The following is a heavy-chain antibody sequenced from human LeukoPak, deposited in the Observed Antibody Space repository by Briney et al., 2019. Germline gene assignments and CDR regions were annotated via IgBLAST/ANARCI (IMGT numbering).Heavy chain of an antibody. Sequence: SETLSLTCTASGGSISSYYWSWIRQPPGKGLEWIGYIYYSGSTNYNPSLKSRVTISVDTSKNQFSLKLSSVTAADTAVYYCARRIRYDSSGYYYDYWGQGTLVTVSS. D-gene: IGHD3-22*01. CDR3: ARRIRYDSSGYYYDY. CDR1: GGSISSYY. J-gene: IGHJ4*02. CDR2: IYYSGST. V-gene: IGHV4-59*08.